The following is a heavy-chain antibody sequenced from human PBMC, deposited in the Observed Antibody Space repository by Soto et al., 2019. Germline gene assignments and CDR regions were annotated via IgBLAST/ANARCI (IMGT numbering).Heavy chain of an antibody. J-gene: IGHJ3*02. CDR1: GFTFSSYW. CDR3: ARVIGGWINAFDI. V-gene: IGHV3-7*01. D-gene: IGHD6-19*01. Sequence: GGSLRLSCAAPGFTFSSYWMSWVRQAPGKGLEWVANIKQDGSEKYYVDSVKGRFTISRDNAKNSLYLQMNSLRAEDTAVYYCARVIGGWINAFDIWGQGTIDIVSS. CDR2: IKQDGSEK.